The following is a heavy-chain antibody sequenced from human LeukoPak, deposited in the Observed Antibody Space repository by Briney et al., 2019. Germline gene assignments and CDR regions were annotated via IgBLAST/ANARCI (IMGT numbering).Heavy chain of an antibody. Sequence: GGSLRLSCAASGFTFSSYGMNWVRQAPGKGLEWVSSISSSSSYIYYADSVKGRFTISRDNAKNSLYLQMNSLRAEDTAVYYCARAGYSYYDFWSGYEKGTWGQGTLVTVSS. CDR3: ARAGYSYYDFWSGYEKGT. D-gene: IGHD3-3*01. CDR1: GFTFSSYG. V-gene: IGHV3-21*01. CDR2: ISSSSSYI. J-gene: IGHJ5*02.